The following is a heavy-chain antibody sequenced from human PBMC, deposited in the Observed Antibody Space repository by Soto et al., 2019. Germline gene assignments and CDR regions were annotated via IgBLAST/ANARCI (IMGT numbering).Heavy chain of an antibody. V-gene: IGHV1-46*02. CDR2: IHPSGGGS. CDR1: GYAFNTYY. J-gene: IGHJ4*02. CDR3: ARGGHIAVVTDSFDS. Sequence: ASVKVSCKSSGYAFNTYYLHWVRQAPGKGLEWMGMIHPSGGGSTYAQKFLGRVTMTMDSSTSTVFMELTSLRSADTAVYCCARGGHIAVVTDSFDSWGQGTLVTVSS. D-gene: IGHD2-21*02.